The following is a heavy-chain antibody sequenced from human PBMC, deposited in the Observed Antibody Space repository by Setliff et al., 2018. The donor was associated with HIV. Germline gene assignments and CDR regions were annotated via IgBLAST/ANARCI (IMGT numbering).Heavy chain of an antibody. J-gene: IGHJ5*02. CDR3: ARRIDNSGTFPDKNWFDT. CDR2: IFSSGST. Sequence: SETLSLTCTVSGDSISSYSWNWIRQSPGGGLEWIGFIFSSGSTKYNPSLQSRVTMSIDTSKNQFSLKLTSVTAADTAVYYCARRIDNSGTFPDKNWFDTWGQGSLVTVSS. D-gene: IGHD3-10*01. CDR1: GDSISSYS. V-gene: IGHV4-4*09.